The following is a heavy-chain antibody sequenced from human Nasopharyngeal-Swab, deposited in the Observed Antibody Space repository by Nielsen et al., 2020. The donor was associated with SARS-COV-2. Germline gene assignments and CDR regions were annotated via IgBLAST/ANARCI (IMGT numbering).Heavy chain of an antibody. D-gene: IGHD6-19*01. Sequence: SETLSLTCTVSGGSISTINRWRSVCPPPGTGLECFGEIYHIGSTNYNPSLKSRVTISVDKSKNQSSLKLSSVTTADTAVYYCARGFSYSSGWYGGHDAFDIWGQGTMVTVSS. CDR2: IYHIGST. J-gene: IGHJ3*02. CDR1: GGSISTINR. CDR3: ARGFSYSSGWYGGHDAFDI. V-gene: IGHV4-4*02.